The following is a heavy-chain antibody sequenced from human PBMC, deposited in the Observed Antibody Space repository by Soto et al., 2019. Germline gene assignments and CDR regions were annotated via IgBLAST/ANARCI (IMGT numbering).Heavy chain of an antibody. J-gene: IGHJ6*02. V-gene: IGHV4-31*03. CDR2: IYYSGST. CDR3: ARDLQYSRLFYGMDV. D-gene: IGHD6-13*01. CDR1: GGSISSGGYY. Sequence: QVQLQESGPGLVKPSQTLSLTCTVSGGSISSGGYYWSWIRQHPGKGLEWIGYIYYSGSTYYNPSLKSRVTISADTSKNQFSLKLSSVTAAATAVYYCARDLQYSRLFYGMDVWGQGTTVTVSS.